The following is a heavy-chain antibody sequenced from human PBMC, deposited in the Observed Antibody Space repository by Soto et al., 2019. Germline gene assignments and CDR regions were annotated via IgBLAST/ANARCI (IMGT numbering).Heavy chain of an antibody. J-gene: IGHJ3*02. CDR1: GGTFSSYA. D-gene: IGHD6-19*01. Sequence: QVQLVQSGAEVKKPGSSVKVSCKASGGTFSSYAISWVRQAPGQGLEWMGGIIPIFGTANYAQKFQGRVTITADESXXTXYTXLGSLRSEDTAVYYCARNDRAVAEPRPMLNDAFDIWGQGTMVTVSS. CDR3: ARNDRAVAEPRPMLNDAFDI. CDR2: IIPIFGTA. V-gene: IGHV1-69*12.